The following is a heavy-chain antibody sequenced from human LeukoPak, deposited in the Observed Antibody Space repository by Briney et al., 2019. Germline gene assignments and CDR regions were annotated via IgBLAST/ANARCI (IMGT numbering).Heavy chain of an antibody. J-gene: IGHJ4*02. V-gene: IGHV3-74*01. Sequence: GGSLRLSCAASGFSFSSYWMHWVRQAPGKGPVWVSLISNDESTIIYADSVKGRFTISRDNAKNTLYLQMSSLRAEDTALYYCAKDIYSSGWYGPGYFDYWGQGTLVTVSS. CDR3: AKDIYSSGWYGPGYFDY. D-gene: IGHD6-19*01. CDR1: GFSFSSYW. CDR2: ISNDESTI.